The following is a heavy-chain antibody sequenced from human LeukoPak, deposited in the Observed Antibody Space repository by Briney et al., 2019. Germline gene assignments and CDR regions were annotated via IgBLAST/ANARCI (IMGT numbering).Heavy chain of an antibody. CDR3: ARVQWTDAFDI. CDR1: GFTFSNYW. V-gene: IGHV3-74*01. Sequence: GGSLRLSCAASGFTFSNYWMHWVRQAPGKGLVWVSRIHTDGISTTYADSVKGRFTISRDNAKNTLYLQMNSLRAEDTAVYYCARVQWTDAFDIWGQGAMVTVSS. CDR2: IHTDGIST. D-gene: IGHD1-26*01. J-gene: IGHJ3*02.